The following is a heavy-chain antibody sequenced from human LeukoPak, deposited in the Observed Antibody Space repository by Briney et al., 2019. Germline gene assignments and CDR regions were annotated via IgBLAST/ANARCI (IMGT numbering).Heavy chain of an antibody. D-gene: IGHD2-21*02. CDR1: GGSISSGGYY. V-gene: IGHV4-31*03. Sequence: SQTLSLTCTVSGGSISSGGYYWRWIRQHPGKGLEWIGYIYYSGSTYYNPSLKSRVTISVDTSKNQFSLKLSSVTAADTAVYYCARGPRGSAYCGGDCYSPFDYWGQGTLVTVSS. CDR3: ARGPRGSAYCGGDCYSPFDY. J-gene: IGHJ4*02. CDR2: IYYSGST.